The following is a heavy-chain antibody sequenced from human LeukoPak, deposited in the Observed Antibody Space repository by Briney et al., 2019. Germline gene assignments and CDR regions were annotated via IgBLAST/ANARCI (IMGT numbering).Heavy chain of an antibody. D-gene: IGHD2-2*01. CDR1: GITFTSHG. Sequence: GGSLRLSCAASGITFTSHGMHWVRQAPGKGLEWVAFIRYDGSNRYYADSVKGRFTISRDNSKNTLYLQMNSLRAEDTAVYYCAKEGVPAAYGDYYYMDVWGKGTTVTISS. CDR3: AKEGVPAAYGDYYYMDV. V-gene: IGHV3-30*02. CDR2: IRYDGSNR. J-gene: IGHJ6*03.